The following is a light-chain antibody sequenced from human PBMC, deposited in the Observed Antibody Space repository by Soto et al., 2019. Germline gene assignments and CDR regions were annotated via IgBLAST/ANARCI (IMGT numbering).Light chain of an antibody. J-gene: IGKJ1*01. Sequence: DIQMTQSPSTLSAYVGDRVTITCRASQDITDWLAWYQQKPGNAPKFLIYDASTLQSGVPSRFSGSGSGTEFTLIISNLQPEDFATYYCQQYKSRQTFVQRTKLDIK. CDR1: QDITDW. V-gene: IGKV1-5*01. CDR2: DAS. CDR3: QQYKSRQT.